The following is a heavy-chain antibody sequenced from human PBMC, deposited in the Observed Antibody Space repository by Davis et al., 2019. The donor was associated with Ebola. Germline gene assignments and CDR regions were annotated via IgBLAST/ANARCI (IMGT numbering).Heavy chain of an antibody. CDR1: VITFSSYA. J-gene: IGHJ6*01. CDR3: TLLQEHL. CDR2: VSDDGSHK. V-gene: IGHV3-30*04. Sequence: GGSLRLSCTDSVITFSSYAMTWVRQAPGKGLEWVAVVSDDGSHKDYADSVKGRFTISRDSSKNTVDLQMNSLHQGPIGLPPGTLLQEHLWG.